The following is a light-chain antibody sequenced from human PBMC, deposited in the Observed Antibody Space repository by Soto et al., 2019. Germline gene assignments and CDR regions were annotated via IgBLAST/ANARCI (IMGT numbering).Light chain of an antibody. J-gene: IGKJ3*01. CDR2: GAS. CDR1: QSVSSSY. Sequence: ETVLTQSPGTLSLSPGERATLSCRASQSVSSSYLAWYQQKPGQAPRLLIYGASSRATGITDRFSGSGSGTDFTLTISRLEPEDFAVYYCQQYGSSPITFGRGTDMDIK. V-gene: IGKV3-20*01. CDR3: QQYGSSPIT.